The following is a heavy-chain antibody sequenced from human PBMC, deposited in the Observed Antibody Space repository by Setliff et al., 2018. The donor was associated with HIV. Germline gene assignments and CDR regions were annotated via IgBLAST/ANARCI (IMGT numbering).Heavy chain of an antibody. CDR2: IIPIFGTA. Sequence: SVKVSCKASGGAFSSYALSWVRQAPGQGLEWMGGIIPIFGTANYAQKFQGRVTITTDESTSTAYMELSSLRSEDTAVYYCAKAFGYCSGGSCPVLMDVWGKGTTVTVSS. J-gene: IGHJ6*03. CDR3: AKAFGYCSGGSCPVLMDV. D-gene: IGHD2-15*01. V-gene: IGHV1-69*05. CDR1: GGAFSSYA.